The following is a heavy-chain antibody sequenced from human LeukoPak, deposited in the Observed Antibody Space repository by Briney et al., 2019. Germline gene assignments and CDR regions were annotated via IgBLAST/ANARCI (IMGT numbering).Heavy chain of an antibody. CDR2: MNPNSGHT. Sequence: GASVKVSCKASGYTFTSYDINWVRQATGQGLEWMGWMNPNSGHTGYAQKFQGRVTMTRDTSISTAYMELSSLRSEDTAVYYCARGLGIPGVYPDLRFWGQGTLVTVSS. CDR1: GYTFTSYD. V-gene: IGHV1-8*02. J-gene: IGHJ4*02. D-gene: IGHD5/OR15-5a*01. CDR3: ARGLGIPGVYPDLRF.